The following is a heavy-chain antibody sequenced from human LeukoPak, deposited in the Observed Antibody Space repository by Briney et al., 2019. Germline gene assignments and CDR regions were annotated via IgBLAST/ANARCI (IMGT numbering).Heavy chain of an antibody. J-gene: IGHJ6*03. CDR2: MNPNSGNT. CDR1: GYTFTSYD. CDR3: ARSGSPYGYYYYYYMDV. V-gene: IGHV1-8*01. Sequence: ASVKVSCKASGYTFTSYDINWVRQATGQGLEWMGWMNPNSGNTGYAQKFQGRVTMTRNTSISTAYMELSSLRSDDTAVYYCARSGSPYGYYYYYYMDVWGKGTTVTISS. D-gene: IGHD3-10*01.